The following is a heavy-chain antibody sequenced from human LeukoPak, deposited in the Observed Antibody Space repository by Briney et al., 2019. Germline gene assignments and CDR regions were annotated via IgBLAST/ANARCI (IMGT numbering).Heavy chain of an antibody. V-gene: IGHV3-11*04. CDR1: GFTFSDYY. D-gene: IGHD6-13*01. J-gene: IGHJ4*02. CDR2: ISSSGSTI. CDR3: ARVHGCSSSWTGLYYFDY. Sequence: GGYLRLSCAASGFTFSDYYMSWIRQAPGKGLEWVSYISSSGSTIYYADSVKGRFTISRDNAKNSLYLQMNSLRAEDTAVYYCARVHGCSSSWTGLYYFDYWGQGTLVTVSS.